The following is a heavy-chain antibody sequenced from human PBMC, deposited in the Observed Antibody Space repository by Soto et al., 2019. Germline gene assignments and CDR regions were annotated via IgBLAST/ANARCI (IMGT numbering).Heavy chain of an antibody. CDR1: GYTFTSYG. V-gene: IGHV1-18*01. CDR2: ISAYNGNT. D-gene: IGHD1-7*01. J-gene: IGHJ6*02. Sequence: ASVKVSCKASGYTFTSYGISWVRQAPGQGLEWMGWISAYNGNTNYAQKLQGRVTMTTDTSTSTAYMELRSLRSDDTAVYYCARKENWNYFYYYGMDVWGQGTTVTVSS. CDR3: ARKENWNYFYYYGMDV.